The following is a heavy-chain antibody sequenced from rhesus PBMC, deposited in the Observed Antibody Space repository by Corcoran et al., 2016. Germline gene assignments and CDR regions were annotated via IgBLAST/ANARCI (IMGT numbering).Heavy chain of an antibody. V-gene: IGHV4-80*01. Sequence: QVQLQESRPGLVKPSATLSLTCTVSGASISSAWWCWVRQPPGKGLEWSGEINGNTVSTNYNPSLKSRVTISKDASKKQFALKLTSVTAADTAVYYCTREKVASIDYWGQGVLVTASS. CDR3: TREKVASIDY. D-gene: IGHD4-29*01. CDR1: GASISSAW. CDR2: INGNTVST. J-gene: IGHJ4*01.